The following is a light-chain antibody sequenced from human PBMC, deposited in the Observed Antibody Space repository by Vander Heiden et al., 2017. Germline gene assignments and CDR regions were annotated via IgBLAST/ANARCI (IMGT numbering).Light chain of an antibody. CDR1: SSAVGSYNV. Sequence: QCVLTQPASVSGAPGQSINISCTGTSSAVGSYNVVSWYQQHPGKAPKLMIYEVNKRPSAVSIRFSCAKSGNTASLTISGLQAEDEADYYCSSYAGSSTLVFGGGTNLTVL. CDR3: SSYAGSSTLV. V-gene: IGLV2-23*02. J-gene: IGLJ3*02. CDR2: EVN.